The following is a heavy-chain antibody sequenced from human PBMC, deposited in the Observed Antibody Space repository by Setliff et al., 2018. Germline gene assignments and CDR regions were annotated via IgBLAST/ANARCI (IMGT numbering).Heavy chain of an antibody. Sequence: SETLSLTCSVSGASISSYYWSWIRQPPGKGLEWIGYIYTSGTTNYNPSLRSRVSISVDTSKNHFSLRLSSVAATDTAVYYCLRIRLVPHGHSWGQGTLVTVSS. CDR2: IYTSGTT. V-gene: IGHV4-4*08. D-gene: IGHD2-15*01. CDR3: LRIRLVPHGHS. J-gene: IGHJ4*02. CDR1: GASISSYY.